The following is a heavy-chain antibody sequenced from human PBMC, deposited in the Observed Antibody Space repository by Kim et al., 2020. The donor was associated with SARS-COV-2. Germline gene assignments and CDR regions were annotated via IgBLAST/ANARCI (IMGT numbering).Heavy chain of an antibody. Sequence: GGSLRLSCVASGFTFRNYWMTWVRQAPGKGLEWVANINQDVSSIHYADSVRGRFTISRDNAKNSVYLQMNSLRGEDAAVYYCAKLGYNGWEVDYWGQGTLVTVSS. CDR1: GFTFRNYW. D-gene: IGHD1-1*01. V-gene: IGHV3-7*01. CDR3: AKLGYNGWEVDY. CDR2: INQDVSSI. J-gene: IGHJ4*02.